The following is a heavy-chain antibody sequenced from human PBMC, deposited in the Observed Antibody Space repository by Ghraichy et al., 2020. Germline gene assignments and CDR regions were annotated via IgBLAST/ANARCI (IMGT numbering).Heavy chain of an antibody. CDR2: IYYSGST. CDR3: ARLLRYFGPFDY. D-gene: IGHD3-9*01. CDR1: GGSISSSSYY. Sequence: SQTLSLTCTVSGGSISSSSYYWGWIRQPPGKGLEWIGSIYYSGSTYYNPSLKSRVTISVDTSKNQFSLKLSSVTAADTAVYYCARLLRYFGPFDYWGQGTLVTVSS. J-gene: IGHJ4*02. V-gene: IGHV4-39*01.